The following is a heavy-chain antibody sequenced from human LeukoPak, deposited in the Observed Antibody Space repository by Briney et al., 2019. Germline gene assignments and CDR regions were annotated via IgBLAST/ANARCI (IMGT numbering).Heavy chain of an antibody. D-gene: IGHD2-8*01. CDR2: ISSTSSYI. J-gene: IGHJ5*02. CDR3: ARDLNGHMS. CDR1: GFTFSSYT. Sequence: GGSLRLSCAASGFTFSSYTMDWVRQAPGKGVEWVSSISSTSSYIYYADSVKGRFTISRDNAKSSLYLQMNSLRAEDTAVYYCARDLNGHMSWGQGTQVTVSS. V-gene: IGHV3-21*01.